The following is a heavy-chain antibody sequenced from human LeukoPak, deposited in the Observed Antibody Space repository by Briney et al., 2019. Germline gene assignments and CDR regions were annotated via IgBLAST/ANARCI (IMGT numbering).Heavy chain of an antibody. Sequence: GGSLRLSWAASGFPFDRYWMSWVRQAPGKGLEWVSAISGSGGSTYYADSVKGRFTISRDNSKNTLYLQMNSLRAEDTAVYYCAKDLRSSWQLPDYWGQGTLVTVSS. D-gene: IGHD6-13*01. CDR2: ISGSGGST. CDR1: GFPFDRYW. V-gene: IGHV3-23*01. J-gene: IGHJ4*02. CDR3: AKDLRSSWQLPDY.